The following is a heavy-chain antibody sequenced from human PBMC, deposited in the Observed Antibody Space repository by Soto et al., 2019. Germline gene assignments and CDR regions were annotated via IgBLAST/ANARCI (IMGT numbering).Heavy chain of an antibody. J-gene: IGHJ1*01. CDR3: ATDDGQQWLSEYFQH. CDR1: GGTFSSYA. CDR2: FDPKDGKT. V-gene: IGHV1-24*01. D-gene: IGHD6-19*01. Sequence: GAPVKVSCKASGGTFSSYAISWVRQAPGKGLEWMGGFDPKDGKTIYAQKFQGRVTMTEDTSTDTAYMELSSLRSEDTAVYYCATDDGQQWLSEYFQHWGQGTLVTVSS.